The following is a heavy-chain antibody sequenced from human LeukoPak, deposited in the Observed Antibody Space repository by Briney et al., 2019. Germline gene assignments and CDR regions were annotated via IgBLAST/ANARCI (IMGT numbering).Heavy chain of an antibody. CDR2: ISGSGGST. Sequence: GGSLRLSCAASGFTFSSYAMSWVRQAPGKGLEWVSAISGSGGSTYYADSVKGRFTISRDNSKNTLYLQMNSLRAEDTAVYYCAKSRLSSGYYSGPYHYYGMDVWGQGTTVTVSS. D-gene: IGHD3-22*01. V-gene: IGHV3-23*01. J-gene: IGHJ6*02. CDR3: AKSRLSSGYYSGPYHYYGMDV. CDR1: GFTFSSYA.